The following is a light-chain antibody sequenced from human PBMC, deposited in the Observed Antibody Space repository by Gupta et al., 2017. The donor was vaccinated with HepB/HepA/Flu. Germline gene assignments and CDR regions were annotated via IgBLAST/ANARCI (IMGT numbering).Light chain of an antibody. J-gene: IGLJ3*02. Sequence: SSELTPDPAVSVALGQTVRITCQGDSLRSYYASWYQQKPGQAPVLVIHGKNNLPSGIPDPVACSRSSDTASFNTTAVHAEEEPDYDDNDHDSSANNSGGVFGGGTKLTVL. CDR3: NDHDSSANNSGGV. CDR2: GKN. CDR1: SLRSYY. V-gene: IGLV3-19*01.